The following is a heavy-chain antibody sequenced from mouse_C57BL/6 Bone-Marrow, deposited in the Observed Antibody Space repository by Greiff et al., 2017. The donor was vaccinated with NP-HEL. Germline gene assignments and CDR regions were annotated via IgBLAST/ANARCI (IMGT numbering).Heavy chain of an antibody. CDR1: GYAFTNYL. V-gene: IGHV1-54*01. J-gene: IGHJ1*03. CDR2: INPGSGGT. CDR3: ARSEYYGSSFYWYFDV. Sequence: QVQLQQSGAELVRPGTSVKVSCKASGYAFTNYLIEWVKQRPGQGLEWIGVINPGSGGTNYNEKFKGKATLTADKSSSTAYMQLSSLTSEDSAVYFCARSEYYGSSFYWYFDVWGRGKTVTVSS. D-gene: IGHD1-1*01.